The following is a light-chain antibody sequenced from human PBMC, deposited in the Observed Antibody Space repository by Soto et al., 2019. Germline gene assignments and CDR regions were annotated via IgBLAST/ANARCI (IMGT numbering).Light chain of an antibody. Sequence: EIVLTQSPGTLSLSPGERATLSCRASQSVSSSNLAWYQQKPGQAPSLLIYGASNRATGIPDRFSGSGSGTDFTLTISRLEPVDFAVYYCQHYGSSRTFGQVTKVEIK. CDR1: QSVSSSN. V-gene: IGKV3-20*01. J-gene: IGKJ1*01. CDR2: GAS. CDR3: QHYGSSRT.